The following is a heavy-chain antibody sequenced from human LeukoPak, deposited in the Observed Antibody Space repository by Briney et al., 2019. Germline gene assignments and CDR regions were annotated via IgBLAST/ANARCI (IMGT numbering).Heavy chain of an antibody. V-gene: IGHV4-59*11. D-gene: IGHD3-3*01. Sequence: PSETLSLTCTVSGGSISSHYWSWIRQPPGKGLEWIRYIYYSGSTNYNPSLKSRVTISVDTSKNQFSLKLSSVTAADTAVYYCASSPYDFWSGYHDAFDIWGQGTMVTVSS. CDR2: IYYSGST. J-gene: IGHJ3*02. CDR3: ASSPYDFWSGYHDAFDI. CDR1: GGSISSHY.